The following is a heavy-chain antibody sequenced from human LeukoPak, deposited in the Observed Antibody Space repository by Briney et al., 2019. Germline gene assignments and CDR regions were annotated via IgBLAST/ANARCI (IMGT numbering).Heavy chain of an antibody. CDR2: ISGSDGST. V-gene: IGHV3-23*01. J-gene: IGHJ3*02. D-gene: IGHD6-19*01. CDR1: GFTFNSYA. Sequence: QPGGSLRLSCAASGFTFNSYAMSWVRHAPGKGLEWVSVISGSDGSTYYADSVKGRFTISRDNSKNTLYLQMNSLRAEDTAVFYCAKPRGEEWLVGLYDAFDIWGQGTMVTVSS. CDR3: AKPRGEEWLVGLYDAFDI.